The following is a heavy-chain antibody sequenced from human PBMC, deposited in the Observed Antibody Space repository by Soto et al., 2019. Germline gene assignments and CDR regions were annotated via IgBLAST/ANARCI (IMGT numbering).Heavy chain of an antibody. Sequence: VGSLRLSCAASGFTFSTYSMSWVRQAPGKGLEWVSYISSIGSTIYYADSVNGRFTIFRDNAKNSLYLQMNSLREEDTAVYYCARGAAAGTARFDYWGQGTLVTASS. CDR1: GFTFSTYS. J-gene: IGHJ4*02. V-gene: IGHV3-48*02. CDR2: ISSIGSTI. CDR3: ARGAAAGTARFDY. D-gene: IGHD6-13*01.